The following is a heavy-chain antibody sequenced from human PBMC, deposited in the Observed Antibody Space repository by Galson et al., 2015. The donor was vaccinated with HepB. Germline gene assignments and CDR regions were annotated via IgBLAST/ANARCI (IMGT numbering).Heavy chain of an antibody. J-gene: IGHJ5*02. CDR3: ARGWWATVTTRNWFDP. CDR2: INHSGST. V-gene: IGHV4-34*01. CDR1: GGSFSGYY. Sequence: SETLSLTCAVYGGSFSGYYWSWIRQPPGKGLEWIGEINHSGSTNYNPSLKSRVTISVDTSKNQFSLKLSSVTAADTAVYYCARGWWATVTTRNWFDPWGQGTLVTVSS. D-gene: IGHD4-17*01.